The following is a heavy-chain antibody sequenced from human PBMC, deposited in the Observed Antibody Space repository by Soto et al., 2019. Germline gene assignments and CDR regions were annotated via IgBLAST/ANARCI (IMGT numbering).Heavy chain of an antibody. Sequence: EVQLLGSGGDLAQPGGSLRVSCAASEYMFSSHGMSWGRQAPGKGLEWVPSISSGGDLTYYGDSVKGRFTVSRDNPKNTLSLRIERLRAEDTGTYYCPRIGQIGNWFFDYCGQGTLVTVSS. J-gene: IGHJ4*02. CDR1: EYMFSSHG. CDR3: PRIGQIGNWFFDY. D-gene: IGHD1-1*01. CDR2: ISSGGDLT. V-gene: IGHV3-23*01.